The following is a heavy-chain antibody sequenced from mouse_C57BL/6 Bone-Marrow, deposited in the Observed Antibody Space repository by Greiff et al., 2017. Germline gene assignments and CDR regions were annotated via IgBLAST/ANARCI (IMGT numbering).Heavy chain of an antibody. CDR3: ARRRAYYGSSFSPFAY. J-gene: IGHJ3*01. Sequence: DVQLQESGGGLVKPGGSLKLSCAASGFTFSDYGMHWVRQAPEKGLEWVAYISSGSSTIYYADTVKGRFPISRDNAKNTLFLQMTSLRSEDTAMYYCARRRAYYGSSFSPFAYWGQGTLVTVSA. CDR2: ISSGSSTI. V-gene: IGHV5-17*01. CDR1: GFTFSDYG. D-gene: IGHD1-1*01.